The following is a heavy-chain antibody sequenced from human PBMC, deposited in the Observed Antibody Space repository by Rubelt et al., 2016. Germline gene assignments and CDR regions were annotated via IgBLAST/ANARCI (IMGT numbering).Heavy chain of an antibody. J-gene: IGHJ4*02. V-gene: IGHV3-30*02. CDR1: GFTFSTSG. Sequence: QVQLVESGGGVVQPGGSLRLSCAASGFTFSTSGMHWVCQAPGKGLGWVAFIRYDGSNKYYADSVKGRFTISRDNSKNTLYLQMNSLRTEDTAVYHCAKDFTGPSFYWGQGTLVTVSS. CDR2: IRYDGSNK. D-gene: IGHD2-2*01. CDR3: AKDFTGPSFY.